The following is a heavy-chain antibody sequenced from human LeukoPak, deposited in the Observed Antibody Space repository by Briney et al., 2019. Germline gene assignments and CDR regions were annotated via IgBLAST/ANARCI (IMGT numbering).Heavy chain of an antibody. CDR2: INWNSVSA. CDR3: AKGTRSSSGYTTD. V-gene: IGHV3-9*01. D-gene: IGHD3-22*01. Sequence: PGRSLILSFVASGFPFDYYAMHWVRPAPGKGLEWVAGINWNSVSAVYADSLKGRLTISRDNAKNSLFLQMNSLKTEGTAFYYCAKGTRSSSGYTTDWGQGSLVTVSS. CDR1: GFPFDYYA. J-gene: IGHJ4*02.